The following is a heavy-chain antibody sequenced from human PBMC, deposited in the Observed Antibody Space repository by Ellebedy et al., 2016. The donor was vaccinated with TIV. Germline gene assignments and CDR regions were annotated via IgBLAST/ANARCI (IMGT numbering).Heavy chain of an antibody. Sequence: MPSETLSLTCTVSGGSISSYYWSWIRQPPGKGLEWIGYIYYSGSTNYNPSLKSRVTISVDTSKNQFSLKLSSVTAADTAVYYCAREIVGDRGIPDAFDIWGQGTMVTVSS. CDR2: IYYSGST. D-gene: IGHD1-26*01. J-gene: IGHJ3*02. CDR3: AREIVGDRGIPDAFDI. CDR1: GGSISSYY. V-gene: IGHV4-59*12.